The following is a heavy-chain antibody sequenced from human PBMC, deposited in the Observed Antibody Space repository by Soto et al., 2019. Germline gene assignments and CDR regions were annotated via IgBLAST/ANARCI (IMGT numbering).Heavy chain of an antibody. V-gene: IGHV4-30-4*01. D-gene: IGHD3-10*01. CDR1: GGSISSGDYY. CDR3: ARAQGSGFLVS. J-gene: IGHJ4*02. CDR2: IYYSGST. Sequence: QVQLQESGPGLVKPSQTLSLTCTVSGGSISSGDYYWSWIRQPPGKGLEWIGYIYYSGSTYYNPALKSRVTIAVDTSTNQFSLKLSSVTAADTAVDYCARAQGSGFLVSWGQGTLVTVSS.